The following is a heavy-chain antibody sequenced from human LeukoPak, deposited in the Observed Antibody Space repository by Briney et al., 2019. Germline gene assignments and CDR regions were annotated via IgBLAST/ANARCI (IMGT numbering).Heavy chain of an antibody. J-gene: IGHJ4*02. Sequence: ASVKVSCKASGYTFTRYGISWVRQAPGQGLQWLGWISASNGNTNYPQKFRDRVTMSTDTSTGTAYLDVRSLTSDDTAVYYCARDHSNWNYAPDFWGQGTLVIVSS. CDR1: GYTFTRYG. CDR3: ARDHSNWNYAPDF. CDR2: ISASNGNT. D-gene: IGHD1-7*01. V-gene: IGHV1-18*01.